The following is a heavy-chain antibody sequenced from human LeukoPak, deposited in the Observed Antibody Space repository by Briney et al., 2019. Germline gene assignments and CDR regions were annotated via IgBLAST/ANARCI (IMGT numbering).Heavy chain of an antibody. CDR3: ARSVYSYYANWFDP. V-gene: IGHV3-74*01. CDR2: INSDGSST. D-gene: IGHD4-11*01. CDR1: GFAFSSYW. Sequence: GGSLRLSCAASGFAFSSYWMHWVRQAPGKGLVWVSRINSDGSSTTYADSVQGRFTISRDNAKNTLYLQMNSLRADDTAVYYCARSVYSYYANWFDPWGQGTLVTLSS. J-gene: IGHJ5*02.